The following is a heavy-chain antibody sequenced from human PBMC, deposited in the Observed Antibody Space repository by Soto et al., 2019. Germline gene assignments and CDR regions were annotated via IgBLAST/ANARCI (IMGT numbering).Heavy chain of an antibody. Sequence: DVQLVESGGGLIQPGESLRLSCAAFGLTVSGKKYVAWFRQAPGKGLEWVSALYDVDGTYYADSLKGRFTTSTDSSKTTVYLQMNDLRPDDTAVYYCATWHEREHAYDVWGQGTTVTVSS. CDR3: ATWHEREHAYDV. D-gene: IGHD1-1*01. V-gene: IGHV3-53*01. CDR2: LYDVDGT. CDR1: GLTVSGKKY. J-gene: IGHJ3*01.